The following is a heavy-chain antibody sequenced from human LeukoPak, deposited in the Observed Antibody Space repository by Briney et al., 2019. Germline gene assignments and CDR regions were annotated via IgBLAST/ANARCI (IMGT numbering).Heavy chain of an antibody. D-gene: IGHD3-3*01. CDR2: INPSGGST. J-gene: IGHJ4*02. V-gene: IGHV1-46*01. CDR3: ARAFVSTIFGVVNPLFDY. Sequence: ASVKVSCKASGYTFTSYYMHWVRQAPGQGLEWMGIINPSGGSTSYAQKLQGRVTMTRDTSTSTVYMELSSLRSEDTAVYYCARAFVSTIFGVVNPLFDYWGQGTLVTVSS. CDR1: GYTFTSYY.